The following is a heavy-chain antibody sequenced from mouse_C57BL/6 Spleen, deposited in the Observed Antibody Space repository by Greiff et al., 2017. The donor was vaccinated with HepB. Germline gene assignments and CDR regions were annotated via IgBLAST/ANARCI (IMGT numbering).Heavy chain of an antibody. CDR2: IWSDGST. J-gene: IGHJ1*03. CDR1: GFSLTSYG. V-gene: IGHV2-6-1*01. D-gene: IGHD2-4*01. CDR3: ARHYDYDGYWYFDV. Sequence: VKVVESGPGLVAPSQSLSITCTVSGFSLTSYGVHWVRQPPGKGLEWLVVIWSDGSTTYNSALKSRLSISKDNSKSQVFLKMNSLQTDDTAMYYCARHYDYDGYWYFDVWGTGTTVTVSS.